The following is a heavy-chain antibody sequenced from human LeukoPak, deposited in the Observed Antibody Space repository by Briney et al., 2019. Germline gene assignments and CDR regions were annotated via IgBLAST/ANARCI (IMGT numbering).Heavy chain of an antibody. CDR3: ARAEGYYYDSSGSLYAFDI. CDR2: IYYSGST. J-gene: IGHJ3*02. CDR1: GGSIGSSSYY. Sequence: SETLSLTCTVPGGSIGSSSYYWGLIRQPPGKGLEWIGSIYYSGSTYYNPSLKSRVTMSVDTSKHQFSLKLSSVTAADTAVYYCARAEGYYYDSSGSLYAFDIWGQGTMVTVSS. V-gene: IGHV4-39*01. D-gene: IGHD3-22*01.